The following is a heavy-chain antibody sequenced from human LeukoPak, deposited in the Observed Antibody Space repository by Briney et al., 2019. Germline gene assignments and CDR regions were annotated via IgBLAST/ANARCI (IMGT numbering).Heavy chain of an antibody. V-gene: IGHV3-9*01. Sequence: GGSLRLSCAASGFTFDDYAMHWVRQAPGKGLEWVSGISWNSGSIGYADSVKGRFTISRDNAKNSLYLQMNSLRAEDTALYYCAKATGGYYDSSGPLDYCGQGTLVTVSS. CDR1: GFTFDDYA. CDR2: ISWNSGSI. CDR3: AKATGGYYDSSGPLDY. D-gene: IGHD3-22*01. J-gene: IGHJ4*02.